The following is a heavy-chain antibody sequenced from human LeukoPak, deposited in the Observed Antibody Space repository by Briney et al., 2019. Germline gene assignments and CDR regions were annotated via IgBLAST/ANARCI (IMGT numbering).Heavy chain of an antibody. CDR2: ITGGGGKR. CDR3: ANTRGWPYSFDY. J-gene: IGHJ4*02. V-gene: IGHV3-23*01. D-gene: IGHD6-19*01. CDR1: GFTFSSHA. Sequence: PGGSLRLSCAASGFTFSSHAMSWVRQAPGKGLEWVSAITGGGGKRYSVDSGTGRFSISKDNSKNTLYLQLSSLRAEATALYYCANTRGWPYSFDYWGQGTLVTVSP.